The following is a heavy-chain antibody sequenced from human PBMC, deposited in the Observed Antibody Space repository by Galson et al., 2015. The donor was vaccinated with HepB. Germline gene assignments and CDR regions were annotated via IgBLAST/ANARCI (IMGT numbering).Heavy chain of an antibody. CDR3: ATTFLEDSSSWDHPLGYYGMDV. D-gene: IGHD6-13*01. V-gene: IGHV1-24*01. Sequence: SVKVSCKVSGYTLTELSMHWVRQAPGKGLEWMGGSDPEDGETIYAQKFQGRVTMTEDTSTDTAYMELSSLRSEDTAVYYCATTFLEDSSSWDHPLGYYGMDVWGQGTTVTVSS. CDR2: SDPEDGET. J-gene: IGHJ6*02. CDR1: GYTLTELS.